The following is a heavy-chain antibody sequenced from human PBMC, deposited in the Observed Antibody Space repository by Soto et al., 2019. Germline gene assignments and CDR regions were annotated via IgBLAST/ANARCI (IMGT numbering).Heavy chain of an antibody. Sequence: QVQLQESGPGLVKPSETLSLTCTVSGDSISRYYWSWIRQPPGKGLEWLGYIYYTGSTNYNSSLKSRVTISVDTSKRQFPLRLSSVTAADTALYYCARHAFGSGFYYGMDVWGQGTTVTVSS. D-gene: IGHD3-10*01. CDR1: GDSISRYY. J-gene: IGHJ6*02. CDR3: ARHAFGSGFYYGMDV. V-gene: IGHV4-59*08. CDR2: IYYTGST.